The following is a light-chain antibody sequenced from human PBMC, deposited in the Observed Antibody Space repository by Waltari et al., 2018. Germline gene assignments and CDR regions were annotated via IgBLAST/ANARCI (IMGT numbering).Light chain of an antibody. CDR1: SGPSHNI. CDR3: QTGGHGTWV. J-gene: IGLJ3*02. Sequence: LVLTQSPSASASLGASVKLTCTLTSGPSHNIIAGHQQQPERGPRYLMKVNSDGSHSKGDQIPDRFSGSSSGAEHYLTISSLQSEDEADYYCQTGGHGTWVFGGGTKLTVL. V-gene: IGLV4-69*01. CDR2: VNSDGSH.